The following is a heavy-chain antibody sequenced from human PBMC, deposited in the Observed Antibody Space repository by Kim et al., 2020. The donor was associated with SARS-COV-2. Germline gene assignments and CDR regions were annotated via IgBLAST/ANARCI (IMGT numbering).Heavy chain of an antibody. CDR3: PIGGDTMMEWDPTFDY. Sequence: ASVKVSCKASGYTFTSYGISWVRQAPGQGLEWMGWISAYNGNTNYAQKLQGRVTMTTDTSTSTPYMELGGRGLDNTAVFNGPIGGDTMMEWDPTFDYWG. D-gene: IGHD3-22*01. CDR1: GYTFTSYG. V-gene: IGHV1-18*01. J-gene: IGHJ4*01. CDR2: ISAYNGNT.